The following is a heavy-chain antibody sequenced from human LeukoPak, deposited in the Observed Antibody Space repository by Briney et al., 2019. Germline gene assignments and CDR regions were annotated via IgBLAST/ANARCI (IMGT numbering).Heavy chain of an antibody. J-gene: IGHJ4*02. V-gene: IGHV3-30*18. Sequence: GGSLRLSCAASGFTFSSYGMHWVRQAPGKGLEWVAVISYDGSNKYYADSVKGRFTISRDNSKNTLYLQMNSLRAEDTAVYYCAKVGGSGSLDYWGQGTQVTVSS. D-gene: IGHD3-10*01. CDR2: ISYDGSNK. CDR3: AKVGGSGSLDY. CDR1: GFTFSSYG.